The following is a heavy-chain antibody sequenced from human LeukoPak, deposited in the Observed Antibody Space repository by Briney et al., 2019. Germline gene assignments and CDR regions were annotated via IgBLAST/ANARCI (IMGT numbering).Heavy chain of an antibody. CDR2: IKQDGSEK. V-gene: IGHV3-7*01. CDR1: GFTFSSYW. J-gene: IGHJ3*02. Sequence: GGSLRLSCAASGFTFSSYWMSWVRQAPGKELEWVANIKQDGSEKYYVDSVKGRFTISRDNAKNSLYLQMNSLRAEDTAVYYCARSKFDVLRFLEWFLGAFDIWGQGTMVTVSS. D-gene: IGHD3-3*01. CDR3: ARSKFDVLRFLEWFLGAFDI.